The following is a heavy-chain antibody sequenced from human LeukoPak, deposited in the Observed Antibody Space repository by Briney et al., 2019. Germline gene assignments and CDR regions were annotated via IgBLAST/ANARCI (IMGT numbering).Heavy chain of an antibody. D-gene: IGHD5-12*01. J-gene: IGHJ3*02. CDR2: IYPGDSDT. Sequence: GESLKISCKGSGYSFTSYWIGWVRQMPGKGLEWMGIIYPGDSDTRYSPSFQGQVTISADKSISTAYLQWSSLKASDTAMYYCARRVFGGGYDWVAFDIWGQGTMVTVSS. CDR3: ARRVFGGGYDWVAFDI. CDR1: GYSFTSYW. V-gene: IGHV5-51*01.